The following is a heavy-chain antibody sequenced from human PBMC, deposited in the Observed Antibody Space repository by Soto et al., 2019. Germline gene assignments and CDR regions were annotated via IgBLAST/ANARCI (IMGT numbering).Heavy chain of an antibody. V-gene: IGHV4-59*01. CDR1: GGYFSGYY. CDR2: IYYSGST. D-gene: IGHD6-6*01. J-gene: IGHJ6*03. CDR3: ARAMDSSSIGYYYYYMDV. Sequence: SETLPLTCAVYGGYFSGYYWSWIRQPPGKGLEWIGYIYYSGSTNYNPSLKSRVTISVDTSKNQFSLKLSSVTAADTAVYYCARAMDSSSIGYYYYYMDVWGKGTTVTVSS.